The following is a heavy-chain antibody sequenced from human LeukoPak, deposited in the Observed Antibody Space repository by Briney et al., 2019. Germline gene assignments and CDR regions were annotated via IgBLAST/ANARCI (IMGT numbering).Heavy chain of an antibody. D-gene: IGHD3-10*01. J-gene: IGHJ6*02. CDR2: IYPGDSDT. CDR1: GYSFTSYW. V-gene: IGHV5-51*01. Sequence: GESLKISCKGSGYSFTSYWIGWVRQMPGKGLEWMGIIYPGDSDTRYSPSFQGQVTISADKSISTAYLQWSTLKASDTAMYYCARIPYGSGSCAIYYYYGMGVWSQGTTVTVSS. CDR3: ARIPYGSGSCAIYYYYGMGV.